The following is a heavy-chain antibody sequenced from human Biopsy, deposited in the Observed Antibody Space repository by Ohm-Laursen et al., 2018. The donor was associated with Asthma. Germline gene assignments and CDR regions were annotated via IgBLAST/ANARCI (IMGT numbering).Heavy chain of an antibody. V-gene: IGHV4-30-4*02. CDR2: IYSSGDT. CDR3: ARDRAMISET. Sequence: SDTLSLTCTVSGGSISSDDYYWSWIRQAPGKGLEWIAYIYSSGDTYYSPSLKSRASISLDTSKNQFSLRLTSVTAADTAVYYCARDRAMISETWGQGTLVTVSS. CDR1: GGSISSDDYY. D-gene: IGHD3-22*01. J-gene: IGHJ5*02.